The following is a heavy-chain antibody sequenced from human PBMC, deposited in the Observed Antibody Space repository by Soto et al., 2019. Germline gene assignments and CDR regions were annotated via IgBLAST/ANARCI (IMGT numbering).Heavy chain of an antibody. J-gene: IGHJ5*02. Sequence: ASVNVSCKASGYTFSSYGISWVRQAPGQGLEWMGWISAYNGNTNYAQKLQGRVTMTTDTSTSTAYMELRSLRSDDTAVYYCARDEVTAPHWFDPWGQGTLVTVSS. D-gene: IGHD2-21*02. V-gene: IGHV1-18*01. CDR3: ARDEVTAPHWFDP. CDR2: ISAYNGNT. CDR1: GYTFSSYG.